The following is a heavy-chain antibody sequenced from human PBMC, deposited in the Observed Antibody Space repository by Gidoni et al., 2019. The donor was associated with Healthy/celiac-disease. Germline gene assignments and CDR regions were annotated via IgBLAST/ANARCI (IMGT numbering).Heavy chain of an antibody. J-gene: IGHJ4*02. Sequence: ETLSLTCTVSGGSISSYYWSWIRQPPGKGLEWIGYIYYSGSTNYNPSLKSRVTISVDTSKNQFSLKLSSVTAADTAVYYCARESPRRGYSYGYRHYFDYWGQGTLVTVSS. CDR3: ARESPRRGYSYGYRHYFDY. D-gene: IGHD5-18*01. CDR2: IYYSGST. CDR1: GGSISSYY. V-gene: IGHV4-59*01.